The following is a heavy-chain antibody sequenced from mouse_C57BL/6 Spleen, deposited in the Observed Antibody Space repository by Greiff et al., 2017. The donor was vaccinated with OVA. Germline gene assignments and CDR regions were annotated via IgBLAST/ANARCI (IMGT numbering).Heavy chain of an antibody. Sequence: QVQLQQPGTELVKPGASVKLSCKASGYTFTSYWMHWVKQRPGQGLEWIGNINPSNGGTNYNEKFKSKATLTVDKSSSTAYMQLSSLTSEDSAVYYCARGAYYDYDVDAMDYWGQGTSVTVSS. D-gene: IGHD2-4*01. CDR1: GYTFTSYW. J-gene: IGHJ4*01. V-gene: IGHV1-53*01. CDR2: INPSNGGT. CDR3: ARGAYYDYDVDAMDY.